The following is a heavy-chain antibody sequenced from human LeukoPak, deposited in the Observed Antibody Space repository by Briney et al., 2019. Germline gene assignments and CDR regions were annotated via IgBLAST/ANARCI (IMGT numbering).Heavy chain of an antibody. CDR2: IYHSGST. CDR3: ARESITIFGVVTPPDY. Sequence: SETLSLTCAVSGGSISSGGYSWSWIRQPPGKGLEWIGYIYHSGSTYYNPSLKSRVTISVDRSKNQSSLKLSSVTAADTAVYYCARESITIFGVVTPPDYWGQGTLVTVSS. J-gene: IGHJ4*02. D-gene: IGHD3-3*01. CDR1: GGSISSGGYS. V-gene: IGHV4-30-2*01.